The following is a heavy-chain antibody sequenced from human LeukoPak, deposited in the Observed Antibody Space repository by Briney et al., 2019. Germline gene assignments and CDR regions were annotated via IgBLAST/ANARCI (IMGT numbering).Heavy chain of an antibody. Sequence: TSETLSLTCTVSGGSISSYYWSWIRQPAGKGLEWIGRIYTSGSTNYNPSLKSRVTMSVDTSKNQFSLKLSSVTAADTAVYYCARKDSSSWYPRFDYWGQGTLVTVSS. J-gene: IGHJ4*02. CDR1: GGSISSYY. CDR2: IYTSGST. V-gene: IGHV4-4*07. D-gene: IGHD6-13*01. CDR3: ARKDSSSWYPRFDY.